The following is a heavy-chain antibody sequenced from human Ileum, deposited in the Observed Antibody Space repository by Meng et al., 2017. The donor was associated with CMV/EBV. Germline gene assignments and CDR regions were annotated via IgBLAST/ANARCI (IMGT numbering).Heavy chain of an antibody. D-gene: IGHD2/OR15-2a*01. V-gene: IGHV3-23*01. J-gene: IGHJ4*02. CDR2: ISGTGVSK. Sequence: LSCGDSGPSFSGYAMSWVQQAPGKGQEWVSSISGTGVSKYYADSVKSRFTISRDNSKNTLYLQMNSLRAEDTALYYCARSEYTYESRYWGQGTLVTVSS. CDR1: GPSFSGYA. CDR3: ARSEYTYESRY.